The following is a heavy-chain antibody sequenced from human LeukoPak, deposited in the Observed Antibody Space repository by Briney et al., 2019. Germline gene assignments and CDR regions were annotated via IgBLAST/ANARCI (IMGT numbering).Heavy chain of an antibody. Sequence: SETLSLTCTVSGGFVSNRSYYWGWLRQPPGKGLEWIGSIYYSGNTYYNPSLKSRVTISVDTSKNQFSLKLSSVTAADTAVYHCAREVGTERWFDPWGQGTRVTVSS. V-gene: IGHV4-39*02. CDR3: AREVGTERWFDP. J-gene: IGHJ5*02. CDR1: GGFVSNRSYY. D-gene: IGHD5-18*01. CDR2: IYYSGNT.